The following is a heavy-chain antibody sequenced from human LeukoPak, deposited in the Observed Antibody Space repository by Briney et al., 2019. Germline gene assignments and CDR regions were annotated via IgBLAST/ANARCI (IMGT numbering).Heavy chain of an antibody. D-gene: IGHD3-22*01. CDR1: GFTFSSYA. V-gene: IGHV3-23*01. Sequence: GGSLRLSCAASGFTFSSYAMSWVRQAPGKGLEWVSAISGSGGSTYYTDSVKGRFTISRDNSKNTLYLQMNSLRAEDTAVYYCAKGALYYYDSSGYLDFWGQGTLVTVSS. J-gene: IGHJ4*02. CDR2: ISGSGGST. CDR3: AKGALYYYDSSGYLDF.